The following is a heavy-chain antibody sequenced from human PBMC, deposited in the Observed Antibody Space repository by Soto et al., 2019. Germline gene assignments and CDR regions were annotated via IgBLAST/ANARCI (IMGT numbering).Heavy chain of an antibody. CDR3: AKWYCSGGSCYSAADV. CDR2: INSDGXST. Sequence: SCXASGFTFSTYWMHWVRQAPGKGLVWVSRINSDGXSTSYADSVKGRFTISRDNAKNTLYRQMNSLRAEDTAVYYCAKWYCSGGSCYSAADVWGQGTTVTVSS. D-gene: IGHD2-15*01. V-gene: IGHV3-74*01. J-gene: IGHJ6*02. CDR1: GFTFSTYW.